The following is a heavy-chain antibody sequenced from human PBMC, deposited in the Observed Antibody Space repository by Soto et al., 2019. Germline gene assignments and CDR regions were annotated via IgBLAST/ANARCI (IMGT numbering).Heavy chain of an antibody. Sequence: QVELVESGGGVVQPGRSLRLTCAASGFTFSDYGIHWVRQAPGKGLEWVAVISYDGSNKFYVDSVKGRFTISRDNARNTLYLQMNSLRVEDTAVYYCAKGYNYGDVWGRGTLVTVSS. CDR2: ISYDGSNK. J-gene: IGHJ4*02. CDR1: GFTFSDYG. V-gene: IGHV3-30*18. CDR3: AKGYNYGDV. D-gene: IGHD6-13*01.